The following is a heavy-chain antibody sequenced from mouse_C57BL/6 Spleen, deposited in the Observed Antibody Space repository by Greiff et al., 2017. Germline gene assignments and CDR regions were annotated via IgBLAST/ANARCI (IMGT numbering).Heavy chain of an antibody. Sequence: EVQLQESVAELVRPGASVKLSCTASGFNIKNTYMHWVKQRPEQGLEWIGRIDPANGNTTYAPKFQGKATITADTSSHTAYLQLSSLTAEDTAIYYCARPTVVDGGAMDYGGQGTSVTVSS. CDR1: GFNIKNTY. V-gene: IGHV14-3*01. D-gene: IGHD1-1*01. CDR3: ARPTVVDGGAMDY. J-gene: IGHJ4*01. CDR2: IDPANGNT.